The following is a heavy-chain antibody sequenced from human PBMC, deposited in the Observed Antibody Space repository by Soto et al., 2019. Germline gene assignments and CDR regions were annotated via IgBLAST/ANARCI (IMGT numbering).Heavy chain of an antibody. Sequence: QLVESGGGLAQPGGSLGPSCVASGFSFSASTMTWVRQAPGKGLGWISYINSRGDTKYYADSVKGRFTFSRDNAKKSLYLQMSSLTAEDTAVYYCARDQGGGSCYSCYYFAMDVWGQGTTVTVSS. CDR2: INSRGDTK. CDR1: GFSFSAST. J-gene: IGHJ6*02. V-gene: IGHV3-48*01. D-gene: IGHD2-15*01. CDR3: ARDQGGGSCYSCYYFAMDV.